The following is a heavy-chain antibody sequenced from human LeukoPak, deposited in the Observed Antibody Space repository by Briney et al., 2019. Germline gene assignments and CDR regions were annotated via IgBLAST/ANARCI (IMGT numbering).Heavy chain of an antibody. Sequence: GGSLRLSCAASGFTFDDYGMSWVRQAPGKGLEWVSGINWNGGSTGYADSVKGRFTISKDNAKNSLYLQMNSLRAEDTALYYCARDALPSSSSPLDYWGQGTLVTVSS. CDR3: ARDALPSSSSPLDY. V-gene: IGHV3-20*04. D-gene: IGHD6-6*01. CDR1: GFTFDDYG. J-gene: IGHJ4*02. CDR2: INWNGGST.